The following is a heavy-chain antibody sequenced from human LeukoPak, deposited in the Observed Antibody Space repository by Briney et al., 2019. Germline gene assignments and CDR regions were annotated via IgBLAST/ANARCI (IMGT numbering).Heavy chain of an antibody. Sequence: SVKVSCKASGGTFSSYAISWVRQAPGQGLEWMGRIIPILGIANYAQKFQGRVTITADKSTSTAYMELSSLRSEDTAVYYCAKGVSITIFGVVPLGWFDPWGQGTLVTVSP. CDR2: IIPILGIA. CDR3: AKGVSITIFGVVPLGWFDP. J-gene: IGHJ5*02. CDR1: GGTFSSYA. V-gene: IGHV1-69*04. D-gene: IGHD3-3*01.